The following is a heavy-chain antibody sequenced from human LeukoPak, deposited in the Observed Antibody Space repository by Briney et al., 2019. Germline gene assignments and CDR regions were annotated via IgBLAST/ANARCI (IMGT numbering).Heavy chain of an antibody. J-gene: IGHJ4*02. CDR1: GFTFSDYY. CDR2: ISSSGSTI. D-gene: IGHD5-24*01. CDR3: ASVEMAPCLDY. Sequence: GGSLRLSCAASGFTFSDYYMSWIRQAPGKGLEWVSYISSSGSTIYYADSVKGRFTISRDNAKNSLYLQMNSLRAEDTAVYYCASVEMAPCLDYWGQGTLVTVSS. V-gene: IGHV3-11*01.